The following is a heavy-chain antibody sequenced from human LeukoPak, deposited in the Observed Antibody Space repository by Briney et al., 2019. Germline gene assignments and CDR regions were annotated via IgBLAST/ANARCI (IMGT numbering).Heavy chain of an antibody. CDR3: ARKSYYYDSSGYKDAFDI. J-gene: IGHJ3*02. CDR1: GYSFTNYW. Sequence: GSPLNICGTASGYSFTNYWICGVRQIAGKRQEWSVIIYPGDSDTRYSPSFQGQVTISADKSTSTAYLQWSSLKASDTAMYYCARKSYYYDSSGYKDAFDIWGQGTMVTVSS. D-gene: IGHD3-22*01. V-gene: IGHV5-51*01. CDR2: IYPGDSDT.